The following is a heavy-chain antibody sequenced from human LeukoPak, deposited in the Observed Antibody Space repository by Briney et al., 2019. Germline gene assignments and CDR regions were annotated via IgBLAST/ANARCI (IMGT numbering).Heavy chain of an antibody. CDR1: GFTVSSNY. Sequence: GSLRHSCAASGFTVSSNYMNWVRQAPGKGLEWVSVLYSGGSTYYADSVKGRFTISRDNSKNTLFLQMNSLRAEDTAVYYCARALSSSWPFDYWGQGTLVTVSS. D-gene: IGHD6-13*01. J-gene: IGHJ4*02. CDR3: ARALSSSWPFDY. V-gene: IGHV3-53*01. CDR2: LYSGGST.